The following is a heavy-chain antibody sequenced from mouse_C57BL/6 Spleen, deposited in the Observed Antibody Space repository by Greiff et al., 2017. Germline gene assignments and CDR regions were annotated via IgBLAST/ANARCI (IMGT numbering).Heavy chain of an antibody. CDR2: IRSKSNNYAT. J-gene: IGHJ3*01. V-gene: IGHV10-1*01. CDR3: VSFYYDYAY. Sequence: EVQGVESGGGLVQPKGSLKLSCAASGFSFNTYAMNWVRQAPGKGLEWVARIRSKSNNYATYYADSVKDRFTISRDDSESMLYLQMNNLKTEDTAMYYCVSFYYDYAYWGQGTLVTVSA. CDR1: GFSFNTYA. D-gene: IGHD2-4*01.